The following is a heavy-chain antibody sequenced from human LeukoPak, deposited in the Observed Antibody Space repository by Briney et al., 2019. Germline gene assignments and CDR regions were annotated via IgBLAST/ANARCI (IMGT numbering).Heavy chain of an antibody. CDR3: AEDSSGADY. Sequence: GGSLRLSCAASGFTFDDYAMHWVRQAPGKGLEWVSLITGDGVSTYYADSVKGRFTISRDNSKNSLFLQMNSLRTEDTAWYCCAEDSSGADYWGQGTLVSVSS. V-gene: IGHV3-43*02. CDR1: GFTFDDYA. CDR2: ITGDGVST. D-gene: IGHD7-27*01. J-gene: IGHJ4*02.